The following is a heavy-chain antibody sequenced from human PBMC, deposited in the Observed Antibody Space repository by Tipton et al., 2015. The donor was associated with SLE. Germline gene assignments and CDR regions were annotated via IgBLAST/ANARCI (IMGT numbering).Heavy chain of an antibody. J-gene: IGHJ6*02. CDR1: GFTFSSYA. CDR3: ARSLLSGYDSYGMDV. Sequence: RSLRLSCAASGFTFSSYAMHWVLQAPGKGLEWVAVISYDGSNKYYADSVKGRFTISRDNSKNTLYLQMNSLRAEDTAVYYCARSLLSGYDSYGMDVWGQGTTVTVSS. CDR2: ISYDGSNK. V-gene: IGHV3-30*04. D-gene: IGHD5-12*01.